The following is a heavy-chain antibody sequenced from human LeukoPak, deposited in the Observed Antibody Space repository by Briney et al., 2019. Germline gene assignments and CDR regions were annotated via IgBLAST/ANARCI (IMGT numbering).Heavy chain of an antibody. V-gene: IGHV4/OR15-8*01. J-gene: IGHJ4*02. D-gene: IGHD3-16*02. CDR2: IHYDGRI. Sequence: NPSETLSLTCDVSGGSIDSTNWWNWVRQPPGKGLEWIGEIHYDGRINCNPSLKSRVTLSVDKSKNQFSLRLNSVTAADTAMYYCARSHDHLWGNYPDYWGQGTLVTVSS. CDR1: GGSIDSTNW. CDR3: ARSHDHLWGNYPDY.